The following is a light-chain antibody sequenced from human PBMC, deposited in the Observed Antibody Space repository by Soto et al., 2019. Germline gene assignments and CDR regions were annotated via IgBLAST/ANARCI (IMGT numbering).Light chain of an antibody. CDR3: QKSYSTPRT. Sequence: DIQMTQSPSSLSASVGDRVTITCRASQSISSYLNWYQQKPGKAPKLLIYAASSLQSGVPSRFSDSGSETDFTLTISSLQPEEFATYYCQKSYSTPRTFGQGTKVEIK. J-gene: IGKJ1*01. CDR1: QSISSY. V-gene: IGKV1-39*01. CDR2: AAS.